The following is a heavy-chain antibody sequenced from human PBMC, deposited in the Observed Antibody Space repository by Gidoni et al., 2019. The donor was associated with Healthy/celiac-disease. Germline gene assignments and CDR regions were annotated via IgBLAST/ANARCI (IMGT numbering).Heavy chain of an antibody. CDR1: GFTFSSYA. Sequence: QVQLVESGGGVVQPGRSLRLSCAASGFTFSSYAMHWVRPAPGKGLEGVSVISYDGSNKYYADSVKGRFTISRDNSKNTLYLQMNSLRAEDTAVYYCARDAPTLTGSSWYFDYWGQGTLVTVSS. V-gene: IGHV3-30*01. CDR2: ISYDGSNK. D-gene: IGHD6-13*01. J-gene: IGHJ4*02. CDR3: ARDAPTLTGSSWYFDY.